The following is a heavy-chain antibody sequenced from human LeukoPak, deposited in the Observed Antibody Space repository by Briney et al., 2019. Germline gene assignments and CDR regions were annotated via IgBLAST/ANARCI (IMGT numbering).Heavy chain of an antibody. D-gene: IGHD2-21*02. Sequence: GGSLRLSCAASGFTFSSYSVNWVRQAPGKGLEWVSSITSSSSYIYYADSMKGRFTISRDNAKNSLYLQMNSLRAEDTALYYCARDVCGGDCRPYYFDYWGQGTLVTVSS. CDR1: GFTFSSYS. CDR2: ITSSSSYI. J-gene: IGHJ4*02. V-gene: IGHV3-21*01. CDR3: ARDVCGGDCRPYYFDY.